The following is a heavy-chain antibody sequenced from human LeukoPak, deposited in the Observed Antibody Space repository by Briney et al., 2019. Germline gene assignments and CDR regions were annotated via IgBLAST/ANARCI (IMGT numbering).Heavy chain of an antibody. CDR2: INAGNGNS. J-gene: IGHJ3*02. CDR1: GYTFTSYA. Sequence: GASVKVSCKASGYTFTSYAMHWVRQAPGQRLEWMGWINAGNGNSKYSQKFQGRVTITRDTSASTAYMELSSLRSEDTAVYYCAREGYGDYDDAFDIWGQGTMVTVSS. V-gene: IGHV1-3*01. D-gene: IGHD4-17*01. CDR3: AREGYGDYDDAFDI.